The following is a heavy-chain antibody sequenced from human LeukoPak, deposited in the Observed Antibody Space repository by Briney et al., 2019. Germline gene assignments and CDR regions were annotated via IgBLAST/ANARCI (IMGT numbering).Heavy chain of an antibody. Sequence: KPSETLSLTCAVYGGSFSGYYWSWIRQPPGKGLEWIGEINHSGSTNYNPSLKSRVTISVDTSKNQFSLKLSSVTAADTAVYYCARFAAASSDYWGQGTLVTVSS. CDR2: INHSGST. J-gene: IGHJ4*02. D-gene: IGHD6-13*01. V-gene: IGHV4-34*01. CDR1: GGSFSGYY. CDR3: ARFAAASSDY.